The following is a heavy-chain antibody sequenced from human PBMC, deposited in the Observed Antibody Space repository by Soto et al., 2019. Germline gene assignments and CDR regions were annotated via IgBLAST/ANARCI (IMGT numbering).Heavy chain of an antibody. CDR2: FYPGDSTS. CDR3: ARIIGYCRNNDCSWTFDI. V-gene: IGHV5-51*01. CDR1: GYSFISYW. Sequence: GESLKISCKTSGYSFISYWVAWVRQLPGKGLEWMGTFYPGDSTSTYSPSFQGQVTISVDKSISTAYLQLSSLKASDTAMYYCARIIGYCRNNDCSWTFDIWGQGTMITVSS. D-gene: IGHD2-15*01. J-gene: IGHJ3*02.